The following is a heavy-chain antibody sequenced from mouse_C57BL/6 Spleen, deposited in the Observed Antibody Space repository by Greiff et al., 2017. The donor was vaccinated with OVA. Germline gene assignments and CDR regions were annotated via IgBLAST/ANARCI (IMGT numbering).Heavy chain of an antibody. CDR2: ISYDGSN. CDR3: ARDREGYAMDY. Sequence: VQLKESGPGLVKPSQSLSLTCSVPGYSITSGYYWNWIRQFPGNKLEWMGYISYDGSNNYNPSLKNRISITRDTSKNQFFLKLNSVTTEDTATYYCARDREGYAMDYWGQGTSVTVSS. J-gene: IGHJ4*01. V-gene: IGHV3-6*01. CDR1: GYSITSGYY.